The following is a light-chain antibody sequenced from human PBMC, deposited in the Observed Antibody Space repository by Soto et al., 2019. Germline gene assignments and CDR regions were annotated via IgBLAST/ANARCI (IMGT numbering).Light chain of an antibody. V-gene: IGLV1-51*01. CDR2: DSD. Sequence: QSVLTQPPSVSAAPGQKVTISCSGSSSNIENNYVSWYQQLPGTAPKLLIYDSDRRPSEIPDRLSGSKSGTSATLGITGLQTGDEADYYCGAWDSSLNVVLFGGGTKLTVL. CDR3: GAWDSSLNVVL. CDR1: SSNIENNY. J-gene: IGLJ2*01.